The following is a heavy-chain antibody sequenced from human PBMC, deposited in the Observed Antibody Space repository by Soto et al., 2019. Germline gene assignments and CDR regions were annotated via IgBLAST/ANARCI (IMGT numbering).Heavy chain of an antibody. D-gene: IGHD4-17*01. V-gene: IGHV4-34*01. CDR1: GGSFSGYY. J-gene: IGHJ4*02. CDR2: INPSGST. CDR3: AREYGDYGVIDY. Sequence: QVQLQQWGAGLLKPSETLSLTCAVYGGSFSGYYWSWIRQPPGKGLEWIGEINPSGSTNYNPSLKSLVAISVATSKHQFSLKLSSVTAAGAAVYYCAREYGDYGVIDYWGQGTLVTVSS.